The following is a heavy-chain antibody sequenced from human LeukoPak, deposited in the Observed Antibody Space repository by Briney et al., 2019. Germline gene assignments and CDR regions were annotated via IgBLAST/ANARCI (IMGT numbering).Heavy chain of an antibody. Sequence: GGSLRLSCAASGFTFSSYSMNWVRQAPGKGLEWVSSISSRSSYIHYADSVKGRFTISRDDAKNSLYLQMNSLRAEDTALYYCAKDIWASGYSSSGFDYWGQGTRVTVSS. D-gene: IGHD6-13*01. CDR3: AKDIWASGYSSSGFDY. V-gene: IGHV3-21*04. CDR1: GFTFSSYS. J-gene: IGHJ4*02. CDR2: ISSRSSYI.